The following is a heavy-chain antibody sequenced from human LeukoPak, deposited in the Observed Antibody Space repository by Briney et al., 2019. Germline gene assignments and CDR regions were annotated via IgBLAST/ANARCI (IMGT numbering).Heavy chain of an antibody. V-gene: IGHV4-59*11. D-gene: IGHD7-27*01. CDR1: GASISSHY. J-gene: IGHJ5*02. Sequence: SETLSLTCTVSGASISSHYWCWLRQPPGTGLEWIGDIYYRGSTTYNPSLKSRVSISLDTCRNQFSLNLSSVTAADTAVYYCAKLEVGRFDPWGQGTLVTVSS. CDR2: IYYRGST. CDR3: AKLEVGRFDP.